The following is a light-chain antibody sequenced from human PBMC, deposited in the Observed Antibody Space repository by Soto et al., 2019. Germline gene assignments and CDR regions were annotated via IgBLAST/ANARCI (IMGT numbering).Light chain of an antibody. CDR1: SSNIGGNS. Sequence: QSVLTQPPSVSAAPGQKVIISCSGSSSNIGGNSVSWYKQLPGTAPKLLIYDDNKRPSGIPDRFSGSKSGTSATLGITGFKTGDEADYYCGSWDSSLSAYVFGTG. CDR2: DDN. J-gene: IGLJ1*01. CDR3: GSWDSSLSAYV. V-gene: IGLV1-51*01.